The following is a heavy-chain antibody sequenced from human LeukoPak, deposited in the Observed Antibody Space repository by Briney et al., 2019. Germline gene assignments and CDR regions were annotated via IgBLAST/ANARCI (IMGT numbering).Heavy chain of an antibody. CDR2: IYSGGAT. D-gene: IGHD3-3*01. J-gene: IGHJ4*02. CDR1: GITVSTNY. V-gene: IGHV3-66*01. Sequence: GGSLRLSCAASGITVSTNYMSLVRQAPGKGLEWVSIIYSGGATFYADSVRGRFTISRENSKNTLWLQMNSLRAEDTAVYYCARYGLNDSPCDYWGQGALVTVSS. CDR3: ARYGLNDSPCDY.